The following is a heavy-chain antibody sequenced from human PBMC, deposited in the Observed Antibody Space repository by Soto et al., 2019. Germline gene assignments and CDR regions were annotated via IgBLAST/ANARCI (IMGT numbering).Heavy chain of an antibody. CDR2: ISSGGSVI. Sequence: GGSLRLSCAASGFTIINYAMNWVRQAPGKGLEWVSYISSGGSVIDYADSVKGRFTISRDTARNSLYLQMNSLRDEDTAVYYCWLVPYEIDAFDIWGRGTLVTVSS. D-gene: IGHD6-6*01. V-gene: IGHV3-48*02. CDR1: GFTIINYA. J-gene: IGHJ3*02. CDR3: WLVPYEIDAFDI.